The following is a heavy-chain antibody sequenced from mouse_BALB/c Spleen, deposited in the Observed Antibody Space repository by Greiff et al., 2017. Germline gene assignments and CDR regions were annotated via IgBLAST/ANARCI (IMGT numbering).Heavy chain of an antibody. CDR1: SYTFTDYA. D-gene: IGHD1-1*01. J-gene: IGHJ2*01. CDR2: ISTYYGNT. V-gene: IGHV1-67*01. Sequence: QVQLQQSGPELVRPGVSVKISCKGSSYTFTDYAMHWVKQSHAKSLEWIGVISTYYGNTNYNQKFKGKATMTVDKSSSTAYMELARLTSEDSAVYYCAIGDYYGSSYGYFDYWGQGTTLTVSS. CDR3: AIGDYYGSSYGYFDY.